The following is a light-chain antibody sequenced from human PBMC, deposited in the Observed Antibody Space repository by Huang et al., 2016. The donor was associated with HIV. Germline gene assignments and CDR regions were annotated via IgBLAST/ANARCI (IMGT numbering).Light chain of an antibody. J-gene: IGKJ5*01. CDR2: DSS. CDR3: HHRVS. CDR1: QRVSSY. Sequence: EIVLTQSPATLSLSPGERATLSCRASQRVSSYLAWYQQKPGQAPRLLIYDSSHRATGIPGRFSGSGSGTDFTLTISSLEPGDFAVYYCHHRVSFGQGTRLDIK. V-gene: IGKV3-11*01.